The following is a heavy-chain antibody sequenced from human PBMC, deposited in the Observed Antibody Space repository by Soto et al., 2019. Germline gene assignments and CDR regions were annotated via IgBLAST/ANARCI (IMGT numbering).Heavy chain of an antibody. V-gene: IGHV3-23*01. J-gene: IGHJ4*02. CDR2: MSGSSSTT. D-gene: IGHD1-7*01. CDR3: AKNQERELPRVIDF. CDR1: GLTFSNYA. Sequence: GGSLRLSCATSGLTFSNYAMSWVRQAPGGGLEWVSSMSGSSSTTYYADSVRGRFTIPRDRSKNTLYLQMSSLRAEDTALYYCAKNQERELPRVIDFWGQGTLVTVSS.